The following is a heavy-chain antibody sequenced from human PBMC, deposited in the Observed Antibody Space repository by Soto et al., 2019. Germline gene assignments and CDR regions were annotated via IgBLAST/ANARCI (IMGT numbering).Heavy chain of an antibody. Sequence: GGSLRLSCTASGFTFGDYAMSWFRQAPGKGLEWVGFIRSKAYGGTTEYAASVKGRFTISRDDSKSIAYLQMNSLKTEDTAVYYCTSNQFSSSTLFDYWGQGTLVTVSS. CDR3: TSNQFSSSTLFDY. V-gene: IGHV3-49*03. J-gene: IGHJ4*02. D-gene: IGHD6-6*01. CDR1: GFTFGDYA. CDR2: IRSKAYGGTT.